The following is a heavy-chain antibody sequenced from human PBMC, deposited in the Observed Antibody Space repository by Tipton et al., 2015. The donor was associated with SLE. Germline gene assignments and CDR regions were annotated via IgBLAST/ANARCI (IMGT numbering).Heavy chain of an antibody. J-gene: IGHJ4*02. CDR2: IYYSGST. D-gene: IGHD6-13*01. CDR3: ARALGRAAAGTADY. CDR1: GGAISSSSYY. Sequence: TLSLTCTVSGGAISSSSYYWGWIRQPPGKGVEWIGSIYYSGSTNYNPSLKRRVTISVDTSKNQFSLKLSSVTAADPAVYYCARALGRAAAGTADYWGQGTLVTVSS. V-gene: IGHV4-39*01.